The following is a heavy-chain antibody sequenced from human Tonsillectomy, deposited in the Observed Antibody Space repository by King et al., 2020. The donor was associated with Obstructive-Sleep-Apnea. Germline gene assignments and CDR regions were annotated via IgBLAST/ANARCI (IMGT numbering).Heavy chain of an antibody. CDR3: AKDLSRFLRYFDRMDV. J-gene: IGHJ6*02. V-gene: IGHV3-30*18. CDR1: GFTFSSYG. Sequence: QVQLVESGGGVVQPGRSLRLSCAASGFTFSSYGMHWVRQAPGKGLEWVAVISYDGSNKYYADSVKGRFTISRDNSKNTLYLQMNSLRAEDTAVYYCAKDLSRFLRYFDRMDVWGQGTTVTVSS. D-gene: IGHD3-9*01. CDR2: ISYDGSNK.